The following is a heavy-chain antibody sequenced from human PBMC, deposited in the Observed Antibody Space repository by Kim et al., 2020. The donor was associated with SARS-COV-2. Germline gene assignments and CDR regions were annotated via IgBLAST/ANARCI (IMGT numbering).Heavy chain of an antibody. J-gene: IGHJ4*02. CDR3: ARARARITIFGVVPPGFDY. V-gene: IGHV3-7*04. D-gene: IGHD3-3*01. Sequence: KGRFTISRDNAKNSLYLQMNSVRAEETAVYYCARARARITIFGVVPPGFDYWGQGTLVTVSS.